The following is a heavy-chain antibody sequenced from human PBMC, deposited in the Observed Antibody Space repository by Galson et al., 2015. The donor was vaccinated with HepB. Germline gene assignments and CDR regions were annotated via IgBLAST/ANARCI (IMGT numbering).Heavy chain of an antibody. V-gene: IGHV1-46*01. CDR3: ARRATLGASRAYYYYYGMDV. CDR2: INPSGGST. Sequence: SVKVSCKASGYAFTSYYMHWVRQAPGQGLEWMGIINPSGGSTSYAQKFQGRVTMTRDTSTSTVYMELSSLRSEDTAVYYCARRATLGASRAYYYYYGMDVWGQGTTVTVSS. CDR1: GYAFTSYY. D-gene: IGHD1-26*01. J-gene: IGHJ6*02.